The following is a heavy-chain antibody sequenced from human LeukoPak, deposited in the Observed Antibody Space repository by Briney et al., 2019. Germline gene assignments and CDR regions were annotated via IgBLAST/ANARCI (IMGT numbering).Heavy chain of an antibody. CDR1: GYTFSSYS. V-gene: IGHV3-21*04. CDR3: EGSGSYGRMDV. D-gene: IGHD3-10*01. J-gene: IGHJ6*02. Sequence: GGSLRLSCAASGYTFSSYSMNWVRQAPGKGLEWVSSISSSSSYIYYADSVKGRFTISRDNSKNTLYLQMNSLRAEDTAVYYCEGSGSYGRMDVWGQGTTVTVSS. CDR2: ISSSSSYI.